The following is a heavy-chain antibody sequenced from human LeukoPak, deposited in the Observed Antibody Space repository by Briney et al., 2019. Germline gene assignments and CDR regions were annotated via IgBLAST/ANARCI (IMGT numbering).Heavy chain of an antibody. J-gene: IGHJ4*02. D-gene: IGHD5-12*01. CDR1: GFTVSSNY. CDR3: ARDRSNGYDALGY. V-gene: IGHV3-66*01. CDR2: IYSGGST. Sequence: GGSLRLSCAASGFTVSSNYMSWVRQAPGKGLEWVSVIYSGGSTYYADSVKGRFTISRDNSKNTLYLQMNSLRAEDTAVYYCARDRSNGYDALGYWGQGTLVTVSS.